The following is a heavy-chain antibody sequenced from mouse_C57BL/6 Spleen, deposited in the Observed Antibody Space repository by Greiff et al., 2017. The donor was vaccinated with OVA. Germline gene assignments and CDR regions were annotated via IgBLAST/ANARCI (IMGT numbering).Heavy chain of an antibody. CDR2: IHPNSGST. CDR3: ARCYGPYYAMDY. J-gene: IGHJ4*01. CDR1: GYTFTSYW. V-gene: IGHV1-64*01. D-gene: IGHD1-1*02. Sequence: QVQLQQPGAELVKPGASVTLSCKASGYTFTSYWMHWVKQRPGQGLEWIGMIHPNSGSTNYNEKFKSKATLTVDKSSSTAYMQLSSLTSEDSAVYYCARCYGPYYAMDYWGQGTSVTVSS.